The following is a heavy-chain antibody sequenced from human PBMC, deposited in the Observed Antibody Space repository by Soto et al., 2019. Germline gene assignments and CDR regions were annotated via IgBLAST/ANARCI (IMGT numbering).Heavy chain of an antibody. J-gene: IGHJ4*02. V-gene: IGHV3-11*05. CDR3: GREGAMLLGVTTEDF. CDR2: ISTRSSFT. D-gene: IGHD3-10*01. CDR1: GFSFSDYF. Sequence: QVQLVESGGDVVKPGGSLRLSCTGSGFSFSDYFMSWIRQAPGKGLEWVAYISTRSSFTIYADSVKGRFTISRDDAKNWVYRQMNSLRDEDTGVYFCGREGAMLLGVTTEDFWGQGALVTVSS.